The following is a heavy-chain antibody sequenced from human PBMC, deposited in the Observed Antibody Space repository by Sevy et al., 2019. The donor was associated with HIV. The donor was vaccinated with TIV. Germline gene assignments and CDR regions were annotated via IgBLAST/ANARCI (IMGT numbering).Heavy chain of an antibody. J-gene: IGHJ6*02. D-gene: IGHD3-10*01. Sequence: GGSLRLSCAASGFSFSIHGMHWVRQAPGKGLEWVAVMSYDGSRKYYADSVKDRFTISRDNSKNTLFLQMNSLRVEDTAVYYCAKAPGRRVGAPYYYYYGMDVWGQGTTVTVSS. V-gene: IGHV3-30*18. CDR3: AKAPGRRVGAPYYYYYGMDV. CDR2: MSYDGSRK. CDR1: GFSFSIHG.